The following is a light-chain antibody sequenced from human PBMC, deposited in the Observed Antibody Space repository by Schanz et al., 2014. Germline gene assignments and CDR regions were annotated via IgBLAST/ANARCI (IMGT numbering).Light chain of an antibody. J-gene: IGLJ2*01. Sequence: QSVLTQPPSVSGAPGQRVTISCTGSSSNIGAAYDIHWYRQLPGTAPKLLIYGNNNRPSGVPDRFSGSKSGTSASLAITGLQAEDEADYYCQSYDSSLSGSVVFGGGTKLTVL. CDR3: QSYDSSLSGSVV. V-gene: IGLV1-40*01. CDR1: SSNIGAAYD. CDR2: GNN.